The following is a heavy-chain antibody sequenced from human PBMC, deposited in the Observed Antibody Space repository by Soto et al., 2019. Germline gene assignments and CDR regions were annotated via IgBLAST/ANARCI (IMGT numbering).Heavy chain of an antibody. D-gene: IGHD3-10*01. J-gene: IGHJ4*02. CDR2: IYNSGSS. Sequence: SETLSLSCTVSGGSTSSFSWSWIRQFPGKRLEWIAYIYNSGSSNYNPSLKSRVTISVDASENQFSLRLSSVTAADSAMYYCARGMHASGNHWAYWGQGTLVTVS. CDR3: ARGMHASGNHWAY. V-gene: IGHV4-59*01. CDR1: GGSTSSFS.